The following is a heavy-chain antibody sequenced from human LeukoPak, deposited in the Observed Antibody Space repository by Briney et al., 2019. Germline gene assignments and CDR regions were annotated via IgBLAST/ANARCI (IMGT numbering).Heavy chain of an antibody. CDR3: ARDRYCSSTSCYANWFDP. V-gene: IGHV1-8*02. Sequence: GASVKVSCKASGYTFNGYYKHWVRQAPGQGLEWMGWMNPNSGNTGYAQKFQGRVTMTRNTSISTAYMELSSLRSEDTAVYYCARDRYCSSTSCYANWFDPWGQGTLVTVSS. D-gene: IGHD2-2*01. J-gene: IGHJ5*02. CDR1: GYTFNGYY. CDR2: MNPNSGNT.